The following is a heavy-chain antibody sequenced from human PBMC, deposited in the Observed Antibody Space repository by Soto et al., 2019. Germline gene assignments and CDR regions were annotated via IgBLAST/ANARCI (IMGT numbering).Heavy chain of an antibody. CDR3: ARDIVVVPAAMRDAFDI. CDR2: IWYDGSNK. V-gene: IGHV3-33*01. Sequence: GGSLSLSCAASGFTFSSYGMHWVRQAPGKGLEWVAVIWYDGSNKYYADSVKGRFTISRDNSKNTLYLQMNSLRAEDTAVYYCARDIVVVPAAMRDAFDIWGQGTMVTVSS. J-gene: IGHJ3*02. CDR1: GFTFSSYG. D-gene: IGHD2-2*01.